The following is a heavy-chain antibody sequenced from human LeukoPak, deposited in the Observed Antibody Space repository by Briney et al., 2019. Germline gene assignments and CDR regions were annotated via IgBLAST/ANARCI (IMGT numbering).Heavy chain of an antibody. CDR1: GGSISSSNW. J-gene: IGHJ5*02. CDR3: AREGNSKRDYYGSGSYFWFDP. Sequence: SGTLSPTCAVSGGSISSSNWWSWVRQPPGKGLEWIGEIYHSGSTNYNPSLKSRVTISVDKSKNQFSLKLSSVTAADTAVYYCAREGNSKRDYYGSGSYFWFDPWGQGTLVTVSS. D-gene: IGHD3-10*01. V-gene: IGHV4-4*02. CDR2: IYHSGST.